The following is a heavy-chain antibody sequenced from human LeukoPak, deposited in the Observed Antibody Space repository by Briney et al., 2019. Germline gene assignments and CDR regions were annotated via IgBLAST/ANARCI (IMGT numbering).Heavy chain of an antibody. CDR2: INPNSGGT. J-gene: IGHJ6*03. D-gene: IGHD2-2*01. Sequence: ASVKVSCKASGYTFTGYYMHWVRQAPGQGLEWMGWINPNSGGTNYAQKFQGRVTMTRDTPISTAYMELSRLRSDDTAVYYCARDGCSSTSCPPWNYYYYMDVWGKGTTVTVSS. CDR3: ARDGCSSTSCPPWNYYYYMDV. CDR1: GYTFTGYY. V-gene: IGHV1-2*02.